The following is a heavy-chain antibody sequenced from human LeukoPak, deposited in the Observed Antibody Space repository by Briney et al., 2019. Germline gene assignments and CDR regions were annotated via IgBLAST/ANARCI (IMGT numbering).Heavy chain of an antibody. Sequence: SVKVSCKASGGTFSSYAISWVRQAPGQEREWIGRIIPILGIANYAQKFQGRVTITADKSTSTAYMELSSLRSEDTAVYYCARGLITLYGMDVWGQGTTVTVSS. D-gene: IGHD1-14*01. CDR1: GGTFSSYA. J-gene: IGHJ6*02. V-gene: IGHV1-69*04. CDR2: IIPILGIA. CDR3: ARGLITLYGMDV.